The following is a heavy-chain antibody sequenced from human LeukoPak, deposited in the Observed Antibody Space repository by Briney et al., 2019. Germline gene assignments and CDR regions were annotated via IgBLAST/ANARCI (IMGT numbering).Heavy chain of an antibody. CDR3: ARGSLTGYDSSGYITPARFDL. J-gene: IGHJ4*02. Sequence: GGSLRLSCAASGFIFSSYEMHWVRQAPGKGLEWVSYITSSRSILHYADSVKGRFTISRDNAKNSLYLHMNTLRAEDTAIYYCARGSLTGYDSSGYITPARFDLWGQGTPVTVSS. CDR2: ITSSRSIL. V-gene: IGHV3-48*03. D-gene: IGHD3-22*01. CDR1: GFIFSSYE.